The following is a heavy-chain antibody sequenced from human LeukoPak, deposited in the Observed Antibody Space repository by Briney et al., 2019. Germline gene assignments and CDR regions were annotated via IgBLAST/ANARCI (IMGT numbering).Heavy chain of an antibody. CDR3: ARGYYSASRIDY. CDR2: ISSSGSYI. CDR1: AFTFSTYS. Sequence: PGGSLRLSCAASAFTFSTYSMNWVRQAPGKGLEWVSSISSSGSYIYYADSVKGRFTISRDNAKNSLHLQMNSLRAEDTAVYYCARGYYSASRIDYWGQGALVTISS. J-gene: IGHJ4*02. V-gene: IGHV3-21*01. D-gene: IGHD2-2*01.